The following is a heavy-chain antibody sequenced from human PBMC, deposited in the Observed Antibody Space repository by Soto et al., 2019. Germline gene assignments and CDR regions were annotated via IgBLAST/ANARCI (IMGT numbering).Heavy chain of an antibody. Sequence: SQTLSLTCAISGDSVSRNSAAWNWIRQSPSRGLEWLGRTYYRSKWSNDYAVSVKSRITINPDTSKNQFSLQLNSVTPEDTAVYYRARDFGWLDDFDYWGQGTLVTVSS. J-gene: IGHJ4*02. CDR3: ARDFGWLDDFDY. V-gene: IGHV6-1*01. CDR1: GDSVSRNSAA. CDR2: TYYRSKWSN. D-gene: IGHD2-15*01.